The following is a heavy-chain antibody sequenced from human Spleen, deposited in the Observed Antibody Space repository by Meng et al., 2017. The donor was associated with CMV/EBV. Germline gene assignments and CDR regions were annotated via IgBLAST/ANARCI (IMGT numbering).Heavy chain of an antibody. D-gene: IGHD3-3*01. CDR1: GFTFSTYW. CDR3: AREPGTRDFWSGYYSMDV. V-gene: IGHV3-74*01. CDR2: INADGSST. J-gene: IGHJ6*02. Sequence: GESLKISCAASGFTFSTYWMFWVRQAPGKGLVWVSRINADGSSTSYADSVKGRFTVSRDNAKNTLLLQMNSLSAEDTAVYYCAREPGTRDFWSGYYSMDVWGQGTTVTVSS.